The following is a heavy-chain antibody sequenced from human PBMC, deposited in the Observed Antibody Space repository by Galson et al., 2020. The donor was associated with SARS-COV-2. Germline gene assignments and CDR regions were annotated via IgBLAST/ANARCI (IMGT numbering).Heavy chain of an antibody. V-gene: IGHV4-61*02. D-gene: IGHD5-12*01. CDR2: ISTSGST. Sequence: WSWIRQPAGKGLEWIGRISTSGSTNYNPSLKSRVTISVDTSKNQFSLSLSSVTAADTAVYYCARDVRWLQALDYWGQGTLVTVSS. J-gene: IGHJ4*02. CDR3: ARDVRWLQALDY.